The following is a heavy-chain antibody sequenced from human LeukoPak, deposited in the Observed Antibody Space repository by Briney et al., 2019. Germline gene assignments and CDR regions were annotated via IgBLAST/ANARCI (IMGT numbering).Heavy chain of an antibody. V-gene: IGHV4-39*01. CDR3: ARGALHCSSTSCYLRLPGYYYYYMDV. CDR2: IYYSGST. D-gene: IGHD2-2*01. Sequence: PSETLSLTCTVSGGSISSSSYYWGWIRQPPGKGLEWIGSIYYSGSTYYNPSLKSRVTISVDTSKNQFSLKLSSVTAADTAVYYCARGALHCSSTSCYLRLPGYYYYYMDVWGKGTTVTISS. J-gene: IGHJ6*03. CDR1: GGSISSSSYY.